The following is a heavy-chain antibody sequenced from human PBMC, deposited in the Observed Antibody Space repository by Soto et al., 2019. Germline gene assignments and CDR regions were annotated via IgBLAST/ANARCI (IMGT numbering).Heavy chain of an antibody. CDR1: GGTFSSYT. CDR2: IIPILGIA. Sequence: QVQLVQSGAEVKKPGSSVKVSCKASGGTFSSYTISWVRQAPGQGREWMGRIIPILGIANYAQKFQGRVTITADKSTSTAYMELSSLRSDDTAVYYCASGYCSGGSCYLNDAFDIWGQGTMVTVSS. V-gene: IGHV1-69*02. CDR3: ASGYCSGGSCYLNDAFDI. J-gene: IGHJ3*02. D-gene: IGHD2-15*01.